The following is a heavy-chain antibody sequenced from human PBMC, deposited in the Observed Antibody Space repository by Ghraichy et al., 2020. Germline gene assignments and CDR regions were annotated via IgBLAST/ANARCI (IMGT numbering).Heavy chain of an antibody. Sequence: GGSLRLSCAASDFTFSNYAMHWVRQAPGKGLEWVASIRFGGGETSYADSVKGRFGISRDNSKNTLYLQMSSLRSEDTAVYYCAKENNDFWSTYSTSAFDFWGQGTLVTVSS. V-gene: IGHV3-30*02. CDR2: IRFGGGET. J-gene: IGHJ4*01. CDR3: AKENNDFWSTYSTSAFDF. D-gene: IGHD3-3*01. CDR1: DFTFSNYA.